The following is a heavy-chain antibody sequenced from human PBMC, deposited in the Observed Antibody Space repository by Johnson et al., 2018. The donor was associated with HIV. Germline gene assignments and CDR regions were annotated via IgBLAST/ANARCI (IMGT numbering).Heavy chain of an antibody. D-gene: IGHD1-26*01. CDR1: GFTFDDYA. Sequence: VQLVESGGGVVQPGRSLRLSCAASGFTFDDYAMHWVRQAPGKGLEWVSGISWNSGSIGYADSVKGRFTISRDNAKNSLYLQMNSLRAEDTAVYYCARDYLVGPTGGYIWGQGTMVTVSS. CDR2: ISWNSGSI. CDR3: ARDYLVGPTGGYI. J-gene: IGHJ3*02. V-gene: IGHV3-9*01.